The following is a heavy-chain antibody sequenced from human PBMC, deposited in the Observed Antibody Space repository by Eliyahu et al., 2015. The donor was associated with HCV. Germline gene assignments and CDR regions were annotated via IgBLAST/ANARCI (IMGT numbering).Heavy chain of an antibody. J-gene: IGHJ6*02. Sequence: QVHLVXSGGGVVQPGRSLRLSCAASGFTFSSYGMHWVRQAPGKGLEWVAVISYDGINKYYADSVKGRFTISKDNSKNTLYLQMNSLRAEDTAVYYCAKVPYDSGSYYIPGATWDKYYYYGMDVWGQGTTVTVSS. D-gene: IGHD3-10*01. CDR2: ISYDGINK. CDR1: GFTFSSYG. V-gene: IGHV3-30*18. CDR3: AKVPYDSGSYYIPGATWDKYYYYGMDV.